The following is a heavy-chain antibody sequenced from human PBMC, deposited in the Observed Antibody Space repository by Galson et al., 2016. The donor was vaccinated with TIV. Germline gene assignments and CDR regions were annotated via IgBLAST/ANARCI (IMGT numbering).Heavy chain of an antibody. CDR1: GYTFLSYD. Sequence: SVKVSCKASGYTFLSYDINWVRQAPGQGLEWMGWVNPHSGNTGYSQKFLGRVTMTRNMSISVAYMELSSLRSEDTAVYYCARGAYGNYYYGMDNWGQGTTVTVSS. D-gene: IGHD2-21*01. CDR2: VNPHSGNT. CDR3: ARGAYGNYYYGMDN. J-gene: IGHJ6*02. V-gene: IGHV1-8*02.